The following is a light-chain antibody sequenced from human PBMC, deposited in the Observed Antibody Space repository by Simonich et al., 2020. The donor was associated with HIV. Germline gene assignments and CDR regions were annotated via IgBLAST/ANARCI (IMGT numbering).Light chain of an antibody. CDR1: SSDFGTYHY. V-gene: IGLV2-14*03. Sequence: QSALTQPASVSGSPGQSITISCIGTSSDFGTYHYVSWYQNHPGKAPKPMIFNVPERPSGASIRFSGSKSGNTASLTISGLQAEDEADFYCSSYTSRSTWVFGGGTKVTVL. CDR3: SSYTSRSTWV. J-gene: IGLJ3*02. CDR2: NVP.